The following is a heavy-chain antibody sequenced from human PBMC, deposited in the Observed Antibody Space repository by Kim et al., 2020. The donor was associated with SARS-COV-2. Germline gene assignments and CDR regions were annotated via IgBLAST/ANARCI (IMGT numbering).Heavy chain of an antibody. V-gene: IGHV3-15*01. D-gene: IGHD6-19*01. Sequence: GGSLRLSCAAAGFRFGGAWMSWVRQAPGKGLEWVARINSNVDGETTDYVTPVKGRIIITRDDSKNILYLQMNSLKIEDTAVYYFVADSAEAGTREFDFWGQGTLVTVSS. CDR1: GFRFGGAW. CDR2: INSNVDGETT. J-gene: IGHJ4*02. CDR3: VADSAEAGTREFDF.